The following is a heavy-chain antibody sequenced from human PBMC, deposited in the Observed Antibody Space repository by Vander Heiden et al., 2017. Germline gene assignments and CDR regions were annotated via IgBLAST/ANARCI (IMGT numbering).Heavy chain of an antibody. CDR2: ISGSGGST. CDR1: GFTFSSYA. Sequence: EVQLLASGGGLVQPGGSLRLSCAASGFTFSSYAMSWVGQAPGKGLGWVSAISGSGGSTYYADSVKGQLTVSRDNSKNTLYRQMNSLRAEDTAVYYCAKAISESWGQGTLVTVSS. V-gene: IGHV3-23*01. CDR3: AKAISES. J-gene: IGHJ4*02.